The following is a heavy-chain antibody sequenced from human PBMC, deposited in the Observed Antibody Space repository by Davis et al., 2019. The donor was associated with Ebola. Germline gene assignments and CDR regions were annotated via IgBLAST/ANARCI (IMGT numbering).Heavy chain of an antibody. CDR2: ISGSGGST. V-gene: IGHV3-23*01. CDR3: ASLRTGDLIGDAFDI. CDR1: GFTFSDYY. Sequence: GESLKISCAASGFTFSDYYMSWVRQAPGKGLEWVSAISGSGGSTYYADSVKGRFTISRDNSKNTLYLQMNSLRAEDTAVYYCASLRTGDLIGDAFDIWGQGTMVTVSS. D-gene: IGHD7-27*01. J-gene: IGHJ3*02.